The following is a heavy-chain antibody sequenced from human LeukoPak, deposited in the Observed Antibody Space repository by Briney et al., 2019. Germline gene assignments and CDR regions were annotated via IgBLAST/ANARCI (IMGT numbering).Heavy chain of an antibody. Sequence: ASVKVSCKASGFTFTSSAMQWVRQARGQRLEWIGWIVVGSGNTNYAQKFQERVTITRDMSTSTAYMELSSLRSEDTAVYYCASTGGYSYGGDDLGYAFDIWGQGTMVTVSS. CDR3: ASTGGYSYGGDDLGYAFDI. D-gene: IGHD5-18*01. V-gene: IGHV1-58*02. J-gene: IGHJ3*02. CDR2: IVVGSGNT. CDR1: GFTFTSSA.